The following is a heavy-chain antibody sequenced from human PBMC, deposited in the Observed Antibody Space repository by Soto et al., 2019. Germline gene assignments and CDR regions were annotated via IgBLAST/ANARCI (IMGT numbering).Heavy chain of an antibody. D-gene: IGHD4-17*01. CDR3: ASEAVTPDWFDP. CDR1: GHTFTTYG. V-gene: IGHV1-18*01. Sequence: QVQLVQSGAEVKKPGASVKVSCKVSGHTFTTYGISWVRQAPGQGLEWLGWISADNGNTKYGQKGQGRVTMTTDTSTSNAYMELRSLRSDDTAVYYCASEAVTPDWFDPWGQGTLVTVSS. CDR2: ISADNGNT. J-gene: IGHJ5*02.